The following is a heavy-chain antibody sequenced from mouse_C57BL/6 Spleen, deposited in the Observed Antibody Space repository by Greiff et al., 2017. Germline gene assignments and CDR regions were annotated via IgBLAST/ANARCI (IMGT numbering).Heavy chain of an antibody. V-gene: IGHV14-3*01. CDR2: FYPDNGDT. CDR1: GFTFNSSC. CDR3: GRGGGSFDG. J-gene: IGHJ1*03. Sequence: VQLQQSGAELVKPGASVKMSCTASGFTFNSSCMHWVKQTPGKGLEWIGMFYPDNGDTKYDTKFKGKATITADKSSNTVYLQLSGLTSDDTAIYYWGRGGGSFDGWGTGTTVTV.